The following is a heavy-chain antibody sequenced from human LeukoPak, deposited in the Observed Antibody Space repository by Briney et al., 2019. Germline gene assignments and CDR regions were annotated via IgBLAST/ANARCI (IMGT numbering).Heavy chain of an antibody. V-gene: IGHV3-23*01. CDR1: GFTFSSYA. D-gene: IGHD2-21*01. Sequence: GGSLRLSCAASGFTFSSYAMSRVRQAPGKGLEWVSAISGSGGSTYYADSVKGRFTISRDNSKNTLYLQMNSLRAEDTAVYYCAKDPGVTLWNLDAFDIWGQGTMVTVSS. CDR3: AKDPGVTLWNLDAFDI. CDR2: ISGSGGST. J-gene: IGHJ3*02.